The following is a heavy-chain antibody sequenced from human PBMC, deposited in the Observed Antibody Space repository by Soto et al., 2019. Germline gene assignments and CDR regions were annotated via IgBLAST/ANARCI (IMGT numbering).Heavy chain of an antibody. CDR2: IWYDASNE. CDR1: GFTFSSYG. J-gene: IGHJ4*02. CDR3: ARDPIGPGIFDY. Sequence: QVQLVASGGGVVQPGRSLRLSCVASGFTFSSYGMHWVRQAPGKGLEWVAVIWYDASNEYYGDSVRGRFTIARDNIKNTMYLQMNSLRAEDTAVYYCARDPIGPGIFDYWGQGTLVTVSS. D-gene: IGHD1-26*01. V-gene: IGHV3-33*01.